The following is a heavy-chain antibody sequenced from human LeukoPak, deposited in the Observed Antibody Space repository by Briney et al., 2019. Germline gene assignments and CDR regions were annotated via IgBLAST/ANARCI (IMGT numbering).Heavy chain of an antibody. CDR3: ARPHLRDPALDAFDI. CDR2: IIPIFGTA. V-gene: IGHV1-69*05. Sequence: SVKVSCKASGGTFSSYAISWVRQAPGQGLEWMGGIIPIFGTANYAQKFQGRVAITTDESTSTAYMELSSLRSEDTAVYYCARPHLRDPALDAFDIWGQGTMVTVSS. CDR1: GGTFSSYA. J-gene: IGHJ3*02. D-gene: IGHD3-10*01.